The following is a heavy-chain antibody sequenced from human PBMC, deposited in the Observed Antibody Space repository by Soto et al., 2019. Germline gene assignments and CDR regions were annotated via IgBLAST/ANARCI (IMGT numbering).Heavy chain of an antibody. J-gene: IGHJ4*02. D-gene: IGHD1-26*01. CDR2: SRNKANSYST. Sequence: EVQLVESGGGLVQPGGSLRLSCAASGFTFSDHYMVWVHQAPGKGLEWVGRSRNKANSYSTEYAASVKGRFTISRDESKNSLYLQMNSLKTEDTAVYYCARFSGSYTRGLDYWGQGTLVTVSS. CDR1: GFTFSDHY. V-gene: IGHV3-72*01. CDR3: ARFSGSYTRGLDY.